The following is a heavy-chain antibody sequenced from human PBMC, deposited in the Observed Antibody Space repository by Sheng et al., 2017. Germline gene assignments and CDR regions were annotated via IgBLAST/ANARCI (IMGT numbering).Heavy chain of an antibody. V-gene: IGHV1-58*03. CDR2: IVVGSGNT. CDR3: AADDRLLWFGELSFVGYYYYGMDV. J-gene: IGHJ6*02. CDR1: GFTFTSSA. D-gene: IGHD3-10*01. Sequence: QMQLVQSGPEVKKPGTSVKVSCKASGFTFTSSAVQWVRQARGQRLEWIGWIVVGSGNTNYAQKFRERVTITRDMSTSTAYMELSSLRSEDTTVYYCAADDRLLWFGELSFVGYYYYGMDVWGQGTTVTV.